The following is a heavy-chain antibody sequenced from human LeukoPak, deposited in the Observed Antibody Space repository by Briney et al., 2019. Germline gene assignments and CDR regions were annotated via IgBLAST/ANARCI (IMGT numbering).Heavy chain of an antibody. J-gene: IGHJ4*02. CDR1: GGSFSGYY. V-gene: IGHV4-34*01. D-gene: IGHD5-24*01. CDR2: INPSGDT. Sequence: SETLSLTCAVYGGSFSGYYWTWIRQPPGKGLEWIGEINPSGDTKYNPSLKSRVTLSVDTSKNQFSLKLRSVTAADTAVYYCARRRDGHINPFDYWGQGTLVTVSS. CDR3: ARRRDGHINPFDY.